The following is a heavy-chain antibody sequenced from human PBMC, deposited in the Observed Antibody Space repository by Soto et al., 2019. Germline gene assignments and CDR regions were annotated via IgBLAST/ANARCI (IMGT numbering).Heavy chain of an antibody. CDR2: INQDGSEK. Sequence: EVQLVESGGGLVQPGGSLRLSCGASGFTFRTYWLSWVRQVPGKGLEWVANINQDGSEKNYVDSVKVRFTISRDNAKNSLHLQMSSLRAEDTALYYCARDGSTSWYSYDYHGMDVWGQGTTVTVSS. CDR1: GFTFRTYW. D-gene: IGHD5-18*01. J-gene: IGHJ6*02. CDR3: ARDGSTSWYSYDYHGMDV. V-gene: IGHV3-7*05.